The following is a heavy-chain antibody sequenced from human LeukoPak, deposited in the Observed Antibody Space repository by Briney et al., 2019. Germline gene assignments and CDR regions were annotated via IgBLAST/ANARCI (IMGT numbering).Heavy chain of an antibody. Sequence: SETLSLTCTVSGGSISSSSYYWGWIRQPPGKGLEWIGYLFYSGNTNSNPSLKSRVTISADTSKNRFSLRLNSVTAADTAVYFCGRVRTGNTGSPEYFEDWGQGTLVTVSS. D-gene: IGHD5-12*01. CDR1: GGSISSSSYY. CDR3: GRVRTGNTGSPEYFED. V-gene: IGHV4-61*05. CDR2: LFYSGNT. J-gene: IGHJ1*01.